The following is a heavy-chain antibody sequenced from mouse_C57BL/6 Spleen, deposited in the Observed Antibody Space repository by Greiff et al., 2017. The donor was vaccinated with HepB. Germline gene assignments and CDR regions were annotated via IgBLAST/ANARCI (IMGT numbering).Heavy chain of an antibody. Sequence: VQLQQPGAELVMPGASVKLSCKASGYTFTSYWMHWVKQRPGQGLEWIGEIDPSDSYTNYNQKFKGKSTLTVDKSSSTAYMQLSSLTSEDSAVYYCARGATTFDYWGQGTTLTVSS. CDR3: ARGATTFDY. V-gene: IGHV1-69*01. D-gene: IGHD3-1*01. CDR1: GYTFTSYW. CDR2: IDPSDSYT. J-gene: IGHJ2*01.